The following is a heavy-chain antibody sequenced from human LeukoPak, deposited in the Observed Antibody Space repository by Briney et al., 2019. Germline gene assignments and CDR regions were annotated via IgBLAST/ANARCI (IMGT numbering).Heavy chain of an antibody. CDR3: ARSPYDSSGYYYNYFQH. CDR2: ISAYNGNT. J-gene: IGHJ1*01. Sequence: GASVKVSCKASGYTFTSYGISWVRQAPGQGLEWMGWISAYNGNTNYAQKFQGRVTITTDESTSTAYMELSSLRSEDTAVYYCARSPYDSSGYYYNYFQHWGQGTLVTVSS. D-gene: IGHD3-22*01. V-gene: IGHV1-18*01. CDR1: GYTFTSYG.